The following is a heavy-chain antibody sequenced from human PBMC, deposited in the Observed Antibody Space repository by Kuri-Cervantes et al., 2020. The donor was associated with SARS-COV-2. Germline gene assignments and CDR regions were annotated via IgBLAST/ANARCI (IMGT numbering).Heavy chain of an antibody. D-gene: IGHD5/OR15-5a*01. CDR1: GGSFSGYY. Sequence: SETLSLTCVVYGGSFSGYYWSWIRQSPGKGLEWIGFVYYSGDTNYNPSLKSRVTISVDTSKNQFSLKLRSVTAADTAVYFCARESYVSLYLWGQGALVTVSS. CDR2: VYYSGDT. V-gene: IGHV4-59*01. J-gene: IGHJ4*02. CDR3: ARESYVSLYL.